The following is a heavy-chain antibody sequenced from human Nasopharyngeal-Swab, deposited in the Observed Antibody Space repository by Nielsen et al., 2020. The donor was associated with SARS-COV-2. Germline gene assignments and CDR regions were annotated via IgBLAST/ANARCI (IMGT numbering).Heavy chain of an antibody. V-gene: IGHV4-34*01. CDR3: SRDNGGAEYYGSGSYYNWGYYYYGMDV. J-gene: IGHJ6*02. CDR1: GGSFSGYY. CDR2: INHSGST. D-gene: IGHD3-10*01. Sequence: SETLSLTCAFYGGSFSGYYWSWIRQSPGKGLEWIGEINHSGSTNYSPSLKSRVTISVGTSKNQFSLKLRSVIAADTAVYYCSRDNGGAEYYGSGSYYNWGYYYYGMDVWGQGTTVTVSS.